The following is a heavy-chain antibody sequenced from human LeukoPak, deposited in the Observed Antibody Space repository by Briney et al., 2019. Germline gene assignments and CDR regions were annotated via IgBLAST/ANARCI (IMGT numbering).Heavy chain of an antibody. Sequence: SQTLSLTCAISGDSVSSNNAAWNWIRQSPSRGLEWLGRTYYGSKWTDDFAISVKSRMTINPDTSKNQFSLHLNCMTAEDTAVYNCARGCPDYYAMDVWGQGTTVTVSS. V-gene: IGHV6-1*01. CDR3: ARGCPDYYAMDV. CDR2: TYYGSKWTD. CDR1: GDSVSSNNAA. J-gene: IGHJ6*02.